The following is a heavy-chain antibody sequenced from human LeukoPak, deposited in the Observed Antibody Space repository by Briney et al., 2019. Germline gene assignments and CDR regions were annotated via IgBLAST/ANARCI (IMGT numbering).Heavy chain of an antibody. D-gene: IGHD2-15*01. CDR3: ARDRLPYCSGGSCSLGY. V-gene: IGHV1-18*01. CDR2: ISAYNGNT. CDR1: GYTFTSYG. Sequence: ASVKVSCKASGYTFTSYGISWVRQAPGQGLEWMGWISAYNGNTNYAQKLQGRVTMTTDTSTSTAHMELRSLRSDDTAVYYCARDRLPYCSGGSCSLGYWGQGTLVTVSS. J-gene: IGHJ4*02.